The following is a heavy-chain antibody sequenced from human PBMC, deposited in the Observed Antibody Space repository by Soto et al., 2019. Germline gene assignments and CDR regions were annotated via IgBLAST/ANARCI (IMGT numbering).Heavy chain of an antibody. CDR1: DFNSLSYG. V-gene: IGHV1-18*01. D-gene: IGHD3-22*01. J-gene: IGHJ4*02. CDR3: ARDRYDTTFGYYLGADY. Sequence: QVQLVQSRAEVKKPGASVKVSCKASDFNSLSYGFSWVRQAPGQGLEWMGCVSGPNGNTNYALKFQGRVTMTTETSTNTGYMELRSLRSDDTAVYFCARDRYDTTFGYYLGADYWGQGTLVTVSS. CDR2: VSGPNGNT.